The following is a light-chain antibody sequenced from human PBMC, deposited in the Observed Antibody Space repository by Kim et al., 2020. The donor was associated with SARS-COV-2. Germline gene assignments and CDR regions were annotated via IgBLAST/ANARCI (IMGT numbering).Light chain of an antibody. CDR2: GKD. V-gene: IGLV3-19*01. J-gene: IGLJ3*02. CDR1: SLDTAC. Sequence: MAQTGNITGNGDSLDTACATWYQQKPGQAPVLVLYGKDNRPSGIPDRFSGSSSSNTGSLTITGAQAEDEADYYCSSRDTTNSHVVFGGGTQLTVL. CDR3: SSRDTTNSHVV.